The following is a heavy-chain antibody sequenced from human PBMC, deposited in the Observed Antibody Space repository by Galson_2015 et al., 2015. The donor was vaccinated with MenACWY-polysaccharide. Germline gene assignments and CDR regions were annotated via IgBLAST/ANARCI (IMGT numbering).Heavy chain of an antibody. J-gene: IGHJ6*02. CDR2: SGNT. Sequence: SGNTNYNPSLKSRVTISVDKSNNQFSLKLTSVTAADAAVYYCARGLVTVASKYYYGMDVWGQGTTVTVSS. D-gene: IGHD2/OR15-2a*01. V-gene: IGHV4-4*02. CDR3: ARGLVTVASKYYYGMDV.